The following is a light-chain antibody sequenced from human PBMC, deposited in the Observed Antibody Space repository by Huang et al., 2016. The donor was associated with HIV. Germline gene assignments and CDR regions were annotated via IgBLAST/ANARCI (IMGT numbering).Light chain of an antibody. Sequence: DIVMTQSPLSLPVTPGEPASISCRSSQSLLHSNGYNYLDLYLQKPGQSPQLLIYCGSNRASGVPDRFSGSGAGTDFTLKISRVEAEDVGVYYCIQALQLSLTFGGGTKVEIK. V-gene: IGKV2-28*01. J-gene: IGKJ4*01. CDR2: CGS. CDR3: IQALQLSLT. CDR1: QSLLHSNGYNY.